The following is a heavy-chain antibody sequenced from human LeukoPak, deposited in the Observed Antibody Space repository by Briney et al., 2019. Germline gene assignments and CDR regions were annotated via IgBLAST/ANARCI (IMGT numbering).Heavy chain of an antibody. Sequence: GGSLRLSCAASGFTFSSYGMHWVRQAPGKGLEWVAVIWYDGSYTYYAESVKGRFTISRDNSRNTLYLQMSSLRAEDTAVYYCAKPASGDGSFLIDYWGQGTLVTVSS. J-gene: IGHJ4*02. CDR3: AKPASGDGSFLIDY. D-gene: IGHD1-26*01. CDR1: GFTFSSYG. CDR2: IWYDGSYT. V-gene: IGHV3-33*06.